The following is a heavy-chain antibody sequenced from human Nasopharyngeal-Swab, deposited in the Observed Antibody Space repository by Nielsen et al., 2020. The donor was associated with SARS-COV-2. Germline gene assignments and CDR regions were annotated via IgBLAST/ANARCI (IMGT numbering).Heavy chain of an antibody. D-gene: IGHD1-26*01. CDR3: ARVWGATCLN. V-gene: IGHV4-59*01. Sequence: WMRQPTGKGREWIGYIYYSGSTNYNPSLKSRVTISVDTSKNQFSLKLSSVTAADTAVYYCARVWGATCLNWGQGTLVTVSS. J-gene: IGHJ4*02. CDR2: IYYSGST.